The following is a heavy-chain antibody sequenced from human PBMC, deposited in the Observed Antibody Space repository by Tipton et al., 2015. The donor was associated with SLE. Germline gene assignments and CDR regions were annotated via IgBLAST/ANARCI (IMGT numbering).Heavy chain of an antibody. CDR3: AAEYYSSSWIHPIDF. CDR1: GGSISSDTYY. D-gene: IGHD6-6*01. V-gene: IGHV4-61*09. J-gene: IGHJ4*02. Sequence: TLSLTCIVSGGSISSDTYYWSWLRQPAGKGLEWIGHIYTSGSTNYNPSLKTRVTISVDMSMNHFSLKLTSVTAADTAVYYCAAEYYSSSWIHPIDFWGQGMLVTVSS. CDR2: IYTSGST.